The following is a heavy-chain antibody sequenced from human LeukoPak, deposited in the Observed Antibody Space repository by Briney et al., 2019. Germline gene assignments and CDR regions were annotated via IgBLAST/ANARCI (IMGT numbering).Heavy chain of an antibody. Sequence: GASVKVSCKASGYTFTSYGISWVRQAPGQGLEWMGWISAYNGNTNYAQKLQGRATMTTDTSTSTAYMELRSLRSDDTAVYYCARLNSYYGSGSYYMDWGQGTLVTVSS. J-gene: IGHJ4*02. D-gene: IGHD3-10*01. CDR3: ARLNSYYGSGSYYMD. V-gene: IGHV1-18*01. CDR1: GYTFTSYG. CDR2: ISAYNGNT.